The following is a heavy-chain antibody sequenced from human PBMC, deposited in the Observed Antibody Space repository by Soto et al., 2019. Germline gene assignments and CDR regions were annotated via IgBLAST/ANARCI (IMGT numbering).Heavy chain of an antibody. V-gene: IGHV1-18*01. CDR1: GYSFTDFG. D-gene: IGHD7-27*01. Sequence: ASVKVSCKASGYSFTDFGIAWVRQATGQGLEWMGWVSAYNADTIYAQNLQGRVTMTTATSTNTAFMELRSLRSDDTAVYYCARDQNQGWGNYFYGMDVWGQGTTVTVSS. CDR3: ARDQNQGWGNYFYGMDV. CDR2: VSAYNADT. J-gene: IGHJ6*02.